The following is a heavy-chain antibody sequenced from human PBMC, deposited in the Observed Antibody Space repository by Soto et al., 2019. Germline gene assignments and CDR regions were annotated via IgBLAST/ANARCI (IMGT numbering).Heavy chain of an antibody. CDR1: GFTFSSYS. D-gene: IGHD6-19*01. J-gene: IGHJ4*02. CDR3: ARGGEYSSGWYDYFYY. CDR2: ITSSRPYI. Sequence: EVQLVESGGGLVKPGGSLRLSCAASGFTFSSYSMNWVRLAPGKGLEWVSSITSSRPYIYYGDSVKGRFTISRDNAKNSLYQQINSLRADDTVVYDYARGGEYSSGWYDYFYYWCQGSLVTVSS. V-gene: IGHV3-21*01.